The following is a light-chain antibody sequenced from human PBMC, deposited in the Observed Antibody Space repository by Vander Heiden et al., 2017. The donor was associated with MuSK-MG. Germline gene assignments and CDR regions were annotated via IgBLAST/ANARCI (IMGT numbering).Light chain of an antibody. CDR3: SSYTTTNAVV. J-gene: IGLJ3*02. CDR1: SSAFGDYNH. V-gene: IGLV2-14*03. CDR2: DVN. Sequence: QSALTQPASVSGSPVQSITTSCTGTSSAFGDYNHLSWFQQNPGKAPKLIIYDVNNRPSGVSSRFSGSKSGSTASLTISGLQAEDEAYYYCSSYTTTNAVVFGGGTRLTVL.